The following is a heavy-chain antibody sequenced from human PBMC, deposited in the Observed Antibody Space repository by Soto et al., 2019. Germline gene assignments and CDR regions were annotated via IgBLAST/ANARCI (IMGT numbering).Heavy chain of an antibody. D-gene: IGHD4-17*01. J-gene: IGHJ4*02. CDR1: GGSFSGYY. V-gene: IGHV4-34*01. CDR3: ASRAVTHYYFDY. Sequence: QVQLQQWGAGLLKPSETLSLTCAVYGGSFSGYYWSWIRQPPGKGLEWIGEINHSGSTNYNPSLKSRVTISVDTSKSQFSLKLSSVTAADTAVYYCASRAVTHYYFDYWGQGTLVTVSS. CDR2: INHSGST.